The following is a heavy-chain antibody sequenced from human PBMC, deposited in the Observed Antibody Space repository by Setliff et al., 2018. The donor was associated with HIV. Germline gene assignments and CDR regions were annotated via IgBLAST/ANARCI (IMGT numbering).Heavy chain of an antibody. CDR2: ISSSSSTI. Sequence: PGGSLRLSCAASGFTFSSYSMNWVRQAPGKGLEWVSYISSSSSTIYYADSVKGRFTISRDNAKNSLYLQMNSLRAEDTAVYYCARYSSSPFDYWGQGTLVTVSS. V-gene: IGHV3-48*01. D-gene: IGHD6-6*01. CDR3: ARYSSSPFDY. J-gene: IGHJ4*02. CDR1: GFTFSSYS.